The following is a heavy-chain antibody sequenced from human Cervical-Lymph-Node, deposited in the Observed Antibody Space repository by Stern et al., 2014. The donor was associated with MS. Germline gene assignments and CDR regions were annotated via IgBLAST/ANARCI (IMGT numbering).Heavy chain of an antibody. Sequence: QVQLVESGAEVKKPASSGKVSCKASGGSFRNYAISWVRQAPGQGLEWMGGIIPIFYIANYAQKFQGRVTITADESTSTAYMELSSLISEDTAVYYCARGDSSGWYSLDDWGQGTLVTVSS. CDR2: IIPIFYIA. V-gene: IGHV1-69*01. D-gene: IGHD3-22*01. J-gene: IGHJ4*02. CDR3: ARGDSSGWYSLDD. CDR1: GGSFRNYA.